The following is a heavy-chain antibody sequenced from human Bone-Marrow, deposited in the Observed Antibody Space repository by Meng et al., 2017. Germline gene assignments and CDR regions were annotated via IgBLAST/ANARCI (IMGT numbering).Heavy chain of an antibody. J-gene: IGHJ3*02. V-gene: IGHV1-24*01. D-gene: IGHD3-9*01. CDR1: GYTLTELS. CDR3: ARDDRVIDFDWLPGGGNDAFDI. CDR2: FDPEDGET. Sequence: ASVKVSCKVSGYTLTELSMHWVRQAPGKGLEWMGGFDPEDGETIYAQKFQGRVTMTEDTSTDTAYMELSSLRSEDTAVYYCARDDRVIDFDWLPGGGNDAFDIWGQGTMVTVSS.